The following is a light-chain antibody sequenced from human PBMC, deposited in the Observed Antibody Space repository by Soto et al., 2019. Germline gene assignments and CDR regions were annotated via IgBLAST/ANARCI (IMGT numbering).Light chain of an antibody. V-gene: IGKV3-15*01. J-gene: IGKJ2*01. Sequence: DIVMTQSPDTLSLSPGERATLSCRASESVRSNLAWYHQQRGQAPRPVIYDASTRATGVPARISGSGSGTEFTLSIRSLQSEDLGVYYCQQYNHWPPNTFGQGTKLEIK. CDR3: QQYNHWPPNT. CDR2: DAS. CDR1: ESVRSN.